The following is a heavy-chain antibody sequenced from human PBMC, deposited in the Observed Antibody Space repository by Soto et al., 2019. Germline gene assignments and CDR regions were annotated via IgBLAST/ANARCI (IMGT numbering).Heavy chain of an antibody. CDR3: ARHPTIAELMVYATHYFDH. Sequence: QLQLQESGPGLVKPSETLSLTCTVSGGSISSTTYYWGWIRQPPGKGLEWIGSIYSTGSTHYNPALKSRVTISVDTSKNQFSLQLSSVTAADTAVYYCARHPTIAELMVYATHYFDHWGQGTLVTVSS. V-gene: IGHV4-39*01. J-gene: IGHJ4*02. CDR1: GGSISSTTYY. CDR2: IYSTGST. D-gene: IGHD2-8*01.